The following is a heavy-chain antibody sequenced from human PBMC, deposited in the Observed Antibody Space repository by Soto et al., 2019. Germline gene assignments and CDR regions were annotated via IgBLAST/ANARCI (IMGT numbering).Heavy chain of an antibody. V-gene: IGHV1-8*02. CDR2: MNPNSGNT. J-gene: IGHJ5*02. Sequence: GASVEVSCKPSGYNFKIYDINWVRQATGQGLEWMGWMNPNSGNTGYAQKFQGRVTMTRNTSISTAYMELSSLRSEDTAVYYCARGLGYSYLPWFDPWGQGTLVTVSS. D-gene: IGHD5-18*01. CDR3: ARGLGYSYLPWFDP. CDR1: GYNFKIYD.